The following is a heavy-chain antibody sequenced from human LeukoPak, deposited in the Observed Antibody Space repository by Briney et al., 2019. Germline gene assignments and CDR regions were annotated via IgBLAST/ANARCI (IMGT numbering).Heavy chain of an antibody. J-gene: IGHJ4*02. CDR2: IRYDGSNK. V-gene: IGHV3-30*02. CDR3: ARDWDS. Sequence: GGSLRLSCAASGFTFSSYGMHWVRQAPGKGLEWVAFIRYDGSNKYYADSVKGRFTISRDNAKNSLYLQMNSLRVEDTAVYYCARDWDSWGQGTLVTVSS. CDR1: GFTFSSYG.